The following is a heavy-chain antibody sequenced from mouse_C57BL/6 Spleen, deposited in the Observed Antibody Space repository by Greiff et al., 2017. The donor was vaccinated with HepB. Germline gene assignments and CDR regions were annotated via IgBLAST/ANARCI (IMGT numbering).Heavy chain of an antibody. V-gene: IGHV1-81*01. J-gene: IGHJ4*01. CDR3: ARDLRREKAMDY. CDR1: GYTFTSYG. CDR2: IYPRRGNT. Sequence: QVQLKESGAELARPGASVKLSCKASGYTFTSYGISWVKQRTGQGLEWIGEIYPRRGNTYYNEKFKGKATLTADKSSSTAYMELRSLTSEDSAVYFWARDLRREKAMDYWGQGTSVTVSS.